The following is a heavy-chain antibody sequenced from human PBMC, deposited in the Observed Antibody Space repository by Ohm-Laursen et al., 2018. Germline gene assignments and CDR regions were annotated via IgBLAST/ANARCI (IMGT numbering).Heavy chain of an antibody. D-gene: IGHD3-10*01. CDR1: GFTFSGYA. CDR2: ATGSGRYT. J-gene: IGHJ5*02. Sequence: SLRLSCAASGFTFSGYAMSWVRQAPGKGLEWVSVATGSGRYTYYRDSVKGRFTISRDNSKNTLYLQTSSLRVEDTAVYYCTKGLSGGTGHGNWFDPWGQGTLVIVSS. V-gene: IGHV3-23*01. CDR3: TKGLSGGTGHGNWFDP.